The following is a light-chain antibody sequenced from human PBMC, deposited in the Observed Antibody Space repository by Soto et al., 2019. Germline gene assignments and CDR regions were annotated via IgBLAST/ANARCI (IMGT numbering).Light chain of an antibody. J-gene: IGLJ3*02. CDR3: SSYSSSSTPWV. Sequence: QSVLTQPASVSGSPGQSITISCTGTSSDVGGYNYVSWYQQHPGKAPKLMISDVSNRPSGVSNRFSGSKSGNTASLTISGLQAEDEADYYCSSYSSSSTPWVFGGGTKLTVL. CDR2: DVS. CDR1: SSDVGGYNY. V-gene: IGLV2-14*01.